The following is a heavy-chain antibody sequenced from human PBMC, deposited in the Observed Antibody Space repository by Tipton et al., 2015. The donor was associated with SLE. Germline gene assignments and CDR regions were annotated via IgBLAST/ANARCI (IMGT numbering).Heavy chain of an antibody. D-gene: IGHD3-10*01. CDR1: GFTFSSYA. CDR3: AKSHRDYGSGSYTDYYYGMDV. J-gene: IGHJ6*02. Sequence: SLRLSCAASGFTFSSYAMSWVRQAPGKGLEWVSAISGSGGSTYYADSVKGRFTISRDNSKNTLYLQMNSLRAEDTAVYYCAKSHRDYGSGSYTDYYYGMDVWGQGTTVTVSS. V-gene: IGHV3-23*01. CDR2: ISGSGGST.